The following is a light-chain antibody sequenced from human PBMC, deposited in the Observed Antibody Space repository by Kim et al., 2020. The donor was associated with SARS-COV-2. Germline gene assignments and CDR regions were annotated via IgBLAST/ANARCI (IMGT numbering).Light chain of an antibody. CDR1: QAIRHD. J-gene: IGKJ1*01. Sequence: ASVGDGVTLTCRTSQAIRHDLGWYQQKPGKAPKLLIYAMSTLQIGVPSRFIGGGSGTDFTLTISSLQPEDSATYYCLQHHNFPWTFGPGTKVDIK. CDR2: AMS. V-gene: IGKV1-6*01. CDR3: LQHHNFPWT.